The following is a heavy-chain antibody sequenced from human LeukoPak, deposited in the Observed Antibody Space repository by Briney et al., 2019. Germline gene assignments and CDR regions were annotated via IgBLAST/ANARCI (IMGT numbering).Heavy chain of an antibody. J-gene: IGHJ4*02. V-gene: IGHV4-59*08. CDR1: GGSISSYY. D-gene: IGHD1-26*01. Sequence: SETLPLTCTGSGGSISSYYWSWIRQPPGKGLEWIGYIYYSGSTNYNPSLKSRVTISVDTSKNQFSLKLSSVTAADTAVYYCARHQLHLVGATTFVLRDWGQGTLVTVSS. CDR2: IYYSGST. CDR3: ARHQLHLVGATTFVLRD.